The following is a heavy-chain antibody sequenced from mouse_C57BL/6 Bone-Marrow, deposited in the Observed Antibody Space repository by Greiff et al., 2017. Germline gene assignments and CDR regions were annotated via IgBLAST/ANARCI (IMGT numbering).Heavy chain of an antibody. CDR3: ARSDYDAGWYFDV. CDR1: GYTFTDYY. V-gene: IGHV1-26*01. D-gene: IGHD2-4*01. CDR2: INPNNGGT. J-gene: IGHJ1*03. Sequence: VQLQQSGPELVKPGASVKISCKASGYTFTDYYMNWVKQSHGKSLEWIGDINPNNGGTSYNQKFKGKATLTVDKSSSTAYMELRSLTSEDSAVYYCARSDYDAGWYFDVWGTGTTVTVSS.